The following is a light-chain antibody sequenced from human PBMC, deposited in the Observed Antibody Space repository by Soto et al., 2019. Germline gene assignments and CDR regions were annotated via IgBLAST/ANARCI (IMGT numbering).Light chain of an antibody. CDR3: SSYRSSSNV. CDR1: SNDVGRYNL. CDR2: EVS. J-gene: IGLJ6*01. V-gene: IGLV2-14*02. Sequence: QSALTQPASVSGSPEQSITISCTGTSNDVGRYNLVSWYQQHPGKAPKVMIYEVSNRPSGVSNRFSGSKSGNTASLTISGLQAEDEADYYCSSYRSSSNVFGSGTKVTVL.